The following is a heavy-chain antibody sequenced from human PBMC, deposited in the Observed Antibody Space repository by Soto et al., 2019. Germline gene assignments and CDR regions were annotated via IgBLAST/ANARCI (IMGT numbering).Heavy chain of an antibody. CDR1: GFTFSSYW. J-gene: IGHJ6*03. CDR3: AIAPWDSHYYYYMDV. D-gene: IGHD1-26*01. Sequence: PGGSLRLSCAASGFTFSSYWMHWVRQAPGKGLVWVSRINSDGSSTSYADSVKGRFTISRDNAKNTLYLQMNSLRAEDTAVYYCAIAPWDSHYYYYMDVWGKGTTVTVSS. V-gene: IGHV3-74*01. CDR2: INSDGSST.